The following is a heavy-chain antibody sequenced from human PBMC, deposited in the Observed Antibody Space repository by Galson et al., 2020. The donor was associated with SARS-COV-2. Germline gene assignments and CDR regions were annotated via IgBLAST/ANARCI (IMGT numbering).Heavy chain of an antibody. CDR2: IGGSGGST. CDR1: GFTFSNYA. D-gene: IGHD3-22*01. CDR3: AKRDDSSGYPYYFDY. J-gene: IGHJ4*02. Sequence: LSCAASGFTFSNYAMSWVRQAPGKGLEWVSAIGGSGGSTYYADSVKGRFTISRDNSKNTLYLQMNSLRAEDTAVYYCAKRDDSSGYPYYFDYWGQGTLVTVSS. V-gene: IGHV3-23*01.